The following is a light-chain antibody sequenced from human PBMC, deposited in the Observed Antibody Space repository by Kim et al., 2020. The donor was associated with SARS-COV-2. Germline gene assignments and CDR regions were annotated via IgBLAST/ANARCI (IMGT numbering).Light chain of an antibody. V-gene: IGKV3-20*01. CDR3: QQYGTAPPDS. Sequence: IVVTQSPGTLSLSPGEKATLSCRASQSVKDNYLAWYQHKPGQAPRLLIYGASNRATGIPDRFSGSGSGTDFTLTISRLEPEDFAVYYCQQYGTAPPDSFGQGTKVDIK. CDR2: GAS. J-gene: IGKJ2*03. CDR1: QSVKDNY.